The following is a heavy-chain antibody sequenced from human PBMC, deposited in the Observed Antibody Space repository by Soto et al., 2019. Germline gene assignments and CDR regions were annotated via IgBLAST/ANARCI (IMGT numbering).Heavy chain of an antibody. CDR1: GYTFISYD. Sequence: QVPLVQSGTEVKKPGASVRVFCQASGYTFISYDLHWVRQAPGQGLEWMGMINPVGGTTNYAPRLQGRVTMTRDTSTSKVFMEMSSLTSEDTAVYYCAKNVPIPKAGTTFAYWGQGTLVTVSS. CDR3: AKNVPIPKAGTTFAY. D-gene: IGHD1-1*01. CDR2: INPVGGTT. J-gene: IGHJ4*02. V-gene: IGHV1-46*04.